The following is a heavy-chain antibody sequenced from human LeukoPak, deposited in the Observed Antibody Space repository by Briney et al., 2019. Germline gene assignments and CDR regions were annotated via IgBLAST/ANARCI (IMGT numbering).Heavy chain of an antibody. CDR2: INPNSGGT. CDR3: ARCLVRRHGNWFDP. D-gene: IGHD3-16*01. J-gene: IGHJ5*02. V-gene: IGHV1-2*02. CDR1: GYTFTGYY. Sequence: ASVKVSCKASGYTFTGYYMHWVRQAPGQGLEWMGWINPNSGGTNYAQKFQGRVTMTRDTSISTAYMELSRLRSDDTAVYYCARCLVRRHGNWFDPWGQGTLVTVSS.